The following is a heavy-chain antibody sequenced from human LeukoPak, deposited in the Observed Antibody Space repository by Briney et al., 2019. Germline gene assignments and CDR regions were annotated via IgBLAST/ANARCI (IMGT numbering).Heavy chain of an antibody. J-gene: IGHJ4*02. CDR2: INWNGGST. V-gene: IGHV3-20*04. Sequence: GGSLRLSCAASGFTFDDYGMSWVRQAPGKGLKWVSGINWNGGSTGYADSVKGRFTISRDNAKNSLYLQMNSLRAEDTALYYCARDSLGELSFPADYWGQGTLVTVSS. CDR3: ARDSLGELSFPADY. D-gene: IGHD3-16*02. CDR1: GFTFDDYG.